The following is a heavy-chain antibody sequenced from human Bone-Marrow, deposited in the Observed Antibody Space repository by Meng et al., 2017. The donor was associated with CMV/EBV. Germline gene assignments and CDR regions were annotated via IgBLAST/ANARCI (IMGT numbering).Heavy chain of an antibody. CDR3: ARDYGGKAFDI. Sequence: GGSLRLSCAASGFTFSSYSMNWVRQAPGKGLEWVSYISSSSSTIYYADSVKGRFTISRENAKNSVDLQMNSLRAEDTAVYYCARDYGGKAFDIWGQGTMVTVSS. D-gene: IGHD3-16*01. V-gene: IGHV3-48*04. CDR1: GFTFSSYS. J-gene: IGHJ3*02. CDR2: ISSSSSTI.